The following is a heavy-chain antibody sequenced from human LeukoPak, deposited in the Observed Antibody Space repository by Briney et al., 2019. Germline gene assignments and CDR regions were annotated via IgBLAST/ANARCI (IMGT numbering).Heavy chain of an antibody. CDR1: GGSISSSSYY. Sequence: SETLSLTCTVSGGSISSSSYYWGWIRQPPGKGLEWIGSIYYSGSTYYNPSLKSRVAISVDTTKNQFSLKLRSVTAADTAVYYCGHSGSYYLFDYWGQGTLVTVSS. CDR3: GHSGSYYLFDY. J-gene: IGHJ4*02. D-gene: IGHD1-26*01. V-gene: IGHV4-39*01. CDR2: IYYSGST.